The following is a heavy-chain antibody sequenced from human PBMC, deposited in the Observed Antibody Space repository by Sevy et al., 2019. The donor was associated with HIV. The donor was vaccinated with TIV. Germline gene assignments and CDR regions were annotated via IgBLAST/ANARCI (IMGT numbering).Heavy chain of an antibody. V-gene: IGHV3-11*01. J-gene: IGHJ4*02. Sequence: GGSLRLSCAASGFTFSDYYMSWIRLAPGKGLEWVSYFRSSGSTIHYADSVKGRFTISRDNAKNSLYLQMNSLRAEDTAVYYCATDSSGYSGYDHFDYWGQGTLVTVSS. CDR3: ATDSSGYSGYDHFDY. CDR2: FRSSGSTI. D-gene: IGHD5-12*01. CDR1: GFTFSDYY.